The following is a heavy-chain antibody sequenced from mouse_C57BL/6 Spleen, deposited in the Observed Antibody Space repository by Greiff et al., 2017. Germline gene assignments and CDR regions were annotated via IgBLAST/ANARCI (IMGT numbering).Heavy chain of an antibody. CDR2: IYPRSGNT. J-gene: IGHJ4*01. V-gene: IGHV1-81*01. CDR1: GYTFTSYG. D-gene: IGHD1-1*01. CDR3: ARFYGSSFSYAMDY. Sequence: QVQLQQSGAELARPGASVKLSCKASGYTFTSYGISWVKQRTGQGLEWIGEIYPRSGNTYYNEKFKGKATLTADKSSSTAYMELRSLTSEDSAVYFCARFYGSSFSYAMDYWGQGTSVTVSS.